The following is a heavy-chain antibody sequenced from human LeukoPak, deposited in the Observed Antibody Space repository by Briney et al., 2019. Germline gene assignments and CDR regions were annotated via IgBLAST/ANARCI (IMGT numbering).Heavy chain of an antibody. CDR3: ARAWYDYVWGSYRSLYYFDY. D-gene: IGHD3-16*02. V-gene: IGHV4-34*01. CDR1: GGSFSGYY. Sequence: SETLSLTCAVYGGSFSGYYWSWIRQPPGKGLEWIGEINLSGSTNYNPSLKSRVTISVDTSKNQFSLKLSSVTAADTAVYYCARAWYDYVWGSYRSLYYFDYWGQGTLVTVSS. CDR2: INLSGST. J-gene: IGHJ4*02.